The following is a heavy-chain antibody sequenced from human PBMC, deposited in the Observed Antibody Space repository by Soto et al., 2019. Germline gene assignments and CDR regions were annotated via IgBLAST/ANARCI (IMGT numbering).Heavy chain of an antibody. CDR1: GGSIRSYC. J-gene: IGHJ6*03. D-gene: IGHD2-2*01. CDR3: ARLDCSSTSCYFGMGNYYYMDV. CDR2: ICNSGTT. V-gene: IGHV4-59*08. Sequence: SLTCTVSGGSIRSYCWTWIRQPPGEGLEWIGCICNSGTTNYNPSLKSRVAISIDTHKNQFSLKLSSVTAADTAVYYCARLDCSSTSCYFGMGNYYYMDVWGKGTTVTVSS.